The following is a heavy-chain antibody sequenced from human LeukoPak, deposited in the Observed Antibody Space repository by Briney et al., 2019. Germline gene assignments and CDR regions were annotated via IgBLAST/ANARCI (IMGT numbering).Heavy chain of an antibody. CDR2: ISAYNVNT. CDR3: AREAEAGTHGY. D-gene: IGHD6-13*01. V-gene: IGHV1-18*01. CDR1: GYTFTFSS. J-gene: IGHJ4*02. Sequence: ASVRVSCKCAGYTFTFSSNGWMREAPGQGLEWMGWISAYNVNTNYAQMLQGRVTMTTDTSTSTDYLELRSLISDDTPVYYCAREAEAGTHGYWGQGTLVTVSS.